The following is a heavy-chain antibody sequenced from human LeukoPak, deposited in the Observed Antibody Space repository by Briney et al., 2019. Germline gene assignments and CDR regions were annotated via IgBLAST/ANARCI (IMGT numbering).Heavy chain of an antibody. V-gene: IGHV3-21*01. CDR2: ISSSSSYI. CDR1: GFTFSSYA. D-gene: IGHD3-22*01. Sequence: KPGGSLRLSCAASGFTFSSYAMSWVRQAPGKGLEWVSSISSSSSYIYYADSVKGRFTISRDNAKNSLYLQMNSLRAEDTAVYYCAREFPGYYDSSGYCDYWGQGTLVTVSS. CDR3: AREFPGYYDSSGYCDY. J-gene: IGHJ4*02.